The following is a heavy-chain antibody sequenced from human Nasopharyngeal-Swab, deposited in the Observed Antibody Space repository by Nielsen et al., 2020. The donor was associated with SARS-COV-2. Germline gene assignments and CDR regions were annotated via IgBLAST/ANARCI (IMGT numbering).Heavy chain of an antibody. CDR3: ARFGITETTRASGFDY. V-gene: IGHV3-7*01. CDR2: IKQDGSEK. J-gene: IGHJ4*02. Sequence: WIRQPPGKGLEWVANIKQDGSEKYYVDSVKGRFTISRDNAKNSLYLQMNSLRAEDTAVYYCARFGITETTRASGFDYWGQGTLVTVSS. D-gene: IGHD1-7*01.